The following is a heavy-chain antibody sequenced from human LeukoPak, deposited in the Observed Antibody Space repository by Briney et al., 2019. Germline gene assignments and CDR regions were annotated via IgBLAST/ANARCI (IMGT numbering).Heavy chain of an antibody. V-gene: IGHV4-39*07. CDR2: IYYSGST. D-gene: IGHD6-13*01. CDR3: ARTSVGRQPPDIWFDP. CDR1: GGSISSSSYY. Sequence: SETLSLTCTVSGGSISSSSYYWGWIRQPPGKGLEWIGSIYYSGSTYYNPSLKSRVTISVDTSKNQFSLKLSSVTAADTAVYYCARTSVGRQPPDIWFDPWGQGTLVTVSS. J-gene: IGHJ5*02.